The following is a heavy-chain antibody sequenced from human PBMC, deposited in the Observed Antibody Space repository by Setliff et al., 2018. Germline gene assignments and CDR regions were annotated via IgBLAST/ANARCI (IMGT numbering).Heavy chain of an antibody. D-gene: IGHD3-16*01. V-gene: IGHV4-59*01. CDR3: ARGLAVNRFDP. CDR2: MYYSEIT. J-gene: IGHJ5*02. CDR1: GGSFSDYY. Sequence: SETLSLTCTVYGGSFSDYYWSWIRQPPGKGLEWVGYMYYSEITKYNPSLESRVTISVDTSKNQFSLNLTSVTAADTAVYYCARGLAVNRFDPWGQGTLVTVSS.